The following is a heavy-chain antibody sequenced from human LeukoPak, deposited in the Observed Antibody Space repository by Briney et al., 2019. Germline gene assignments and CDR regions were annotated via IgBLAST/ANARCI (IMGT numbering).Heavy chain of an antibody. V-gene: IGHV4-39*07. D-gene: IGHD1-1*01. J-gene: IGHJ6*02. Sequence: SETLSLTCTVSGGSIITTNYYWGWLRQPPGKGLEWIGSINYSGSTHYNPSLKSRVTIFVDRSNNQFSLKLSSVTAADTAVYYCARVGGTNYYYYGMDVWGQGTTVTVSS. CDR1: GGSIITTNYY. CDR3: ARVGGTNYYYYGMDV. CDR2: INYSGST.